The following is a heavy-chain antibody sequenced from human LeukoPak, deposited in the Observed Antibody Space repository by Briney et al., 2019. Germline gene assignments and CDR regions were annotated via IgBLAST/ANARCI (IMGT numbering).Heavy chain of an antibody. Sequence: GGSLRLSCAASGFTFSSYAMHWVRQAPGKGLEYVSAISSNGGSTYYANSVKGRFTISRDNSKNTLYLQMGSLRAEDMAVYYCARMSSARAFDYWGQGTLVTVSS. J-gene: IGHJ4*02. CDR1: GFTFSSYA. D-gene: IGHD6-25*01. V-gene: IGHV3-64*01. CDR3: ARMSSARAFDY. CDR2: ISSNGGST.